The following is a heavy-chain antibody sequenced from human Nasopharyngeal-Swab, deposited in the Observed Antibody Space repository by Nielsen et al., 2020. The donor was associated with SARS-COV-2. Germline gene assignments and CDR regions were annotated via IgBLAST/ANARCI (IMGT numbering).Heavy chain of an antibody. J-gene: IGHJ6*04. V-gene: IGHV4-34*01. CDR1: GGSFSGYY. Sequence: SETLSLTCAVYGGSFSGYYWSWIRQPPGKGLEWIGEINHSGSTNYNPSLKSRVTISVDTSKNQFSLKLSSVTAADTAVYYCARGRSYSSSWYNYYGMDVWGKGTTVTVSS. CDR3: ARGRSYSSSWYNYYGMDV. D-gene: IGHD6-13*01. CDR2: INHSGST.